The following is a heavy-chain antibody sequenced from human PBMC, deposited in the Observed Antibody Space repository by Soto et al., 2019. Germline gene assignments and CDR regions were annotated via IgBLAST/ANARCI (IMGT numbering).Heavy chain of an antibody. CDR2: INPSGGST. D-gene: IGHD3-3*01. Sequence: ASVKVSCKASGYTFTSYYMHWVRQAPGQGLEWMGIINPSGGSTSYAQKFQGRFTISRDNSKNTVYLLMNSLTAEDTAVYYCARALWSGYSYFDYWGQGTLVTVSS. V-gene: IGHV1-46*01. CDR3: ARALWSGYSYFDY. J-gene: IGHJ4*02. CDR1: GYTFTSYY.